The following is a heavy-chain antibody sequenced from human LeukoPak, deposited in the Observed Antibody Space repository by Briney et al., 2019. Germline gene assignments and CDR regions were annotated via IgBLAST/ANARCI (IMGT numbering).Heavy chain of an antibody. J-gene: IGHJ4*02. D-gene: IGHD2-2*01. CDR2: INPNSGGT. V-gene: IGHV1-2*02. CDR1: GYTFTGYY. CDR3: TRDVGEYCSSTNCYASHY. Sequence: ASVKVSCKASGYTFTGYYMHWVRQAPGQGLEWMGWINPNSGGTNYAQKFQGRVTMTRDTSISTAYMELSRLRSDDTAVYYCTRDVGEYCSSTNCYASHYWGQGTLVTVSS.